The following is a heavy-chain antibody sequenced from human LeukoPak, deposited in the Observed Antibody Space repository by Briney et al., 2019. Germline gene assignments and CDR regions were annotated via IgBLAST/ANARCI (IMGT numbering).Heavy chain of an antibody. J-gene: IGHJ4*02. CDR2: IHPSGST. Sequence: MSSETLSLTCDVSGASINDHYLSWIRQPPGKGLEWIGHIHPSGSTHKNASLDSRVTFSVDMSKNQFSLRLTSLSAADTAMYYCARGPDLAKVGRWGQGILVIVSS. V-gene: IGHV4-4*08. CDR1: GASINDHY. CDR3: ARGPDLAKVGR. D-gene: IGHD1-14*01.